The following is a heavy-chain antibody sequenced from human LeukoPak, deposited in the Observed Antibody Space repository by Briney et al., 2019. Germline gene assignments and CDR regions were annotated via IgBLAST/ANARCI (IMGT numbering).Heavy chain of an antibody. CDR3: ARDRPGGSYLDFDY. J-gene: IGHJ4*02. D-gene: IGHD1-26*01. Sequence: PGGSLRLSCGVSGFTISDNYMTWVRQAPGKGLEWVSVIYNDGRASYADSVKGRFTISRDNSRNTLYLQMNSLRAEDTAVYYCARDRPGGSYLDFDYWGQGTLVTVSS. CDR2: IYNDGRA. CDR1: GFTISDNY. V-gene: IGHV3-66*01.